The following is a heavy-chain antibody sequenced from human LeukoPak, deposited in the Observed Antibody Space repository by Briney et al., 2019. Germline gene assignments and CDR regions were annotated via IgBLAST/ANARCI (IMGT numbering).Heavy chain of an antibody. Sequence: SVKVSCKASGGTFTSYAISWVRQAPGQGLEWMGGIIPIFGTANYAQKFQGRVTITADESTSTAYMELSSLRSEDTAVYYCASWNYYDSSGYNPHYYYYYGMDVWGQGTTVTVSS. D-gene: IGHD3-22*01. V-gene: IGHV1-69*13. J-gene: IGHJ6*02. CDR2: IIPIFGTA. CDR1: GGTFTSYA. CDR3: ASWNYYDSSGYNPHYYYYYGMDV.